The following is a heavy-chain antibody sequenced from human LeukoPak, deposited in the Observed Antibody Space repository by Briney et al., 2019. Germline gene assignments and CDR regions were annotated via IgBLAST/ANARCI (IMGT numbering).Heavy chain of an antibody. Sequence: SETLSLTCTVSGDSISSYYWSWIRQPPGKGLEWIGYIYYSGSTNYNPSLKSRVTISVDTSKNQFSLKLSSVTAAGTAVYYCARDGDWNYSDYWGQGTLVTVSS. CDR2: IYYSGST. CDR3: ARDGDWNYSDY. D-gene: IGHD3/OR15-3a*01. J-gene: IGHJ4*02. V-gene: IGHV4-59*01. CDR1: GDSISSYY.